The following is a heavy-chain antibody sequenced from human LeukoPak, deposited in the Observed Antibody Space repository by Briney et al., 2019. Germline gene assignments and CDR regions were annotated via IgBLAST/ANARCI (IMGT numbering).Heavy chain of an antibody. CDR2: LYCTGST. D-gene: IGHD2/OR15-2a*01. CDR3: ARAGPYTTGWQYVDY. Sequence: SETLSLTCTVSGGSISRYYWSWIRQPPGKGLEWIGYLYCTGSTTYNPSLKSRVTISVDMSKNQFSLRLSSVTAADTAVYYCARAGPYTTGWQYVDYWGQGTLVTVSS. J-gene: IGHJ4*02. CDR1: GGSISRYY. V-gene: IGHV4-59*01.